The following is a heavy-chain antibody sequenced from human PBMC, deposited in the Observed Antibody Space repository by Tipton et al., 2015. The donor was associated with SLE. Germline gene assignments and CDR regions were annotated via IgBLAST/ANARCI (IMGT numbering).Heavy chain of an antibody. Sequence: SLRLSCSASGFTFSGSVMHWVRPTPAMGLEWVAGISQDGGAKHYADSVKGRFAISRDNSRNMLFLDLNSLRPDDTSVYYCAREGHGSGHAPAFDIWGQGTMVTVSS. D-gene: IGHD5-12*01. J-gene: IGHJ3*02. CDR2: ISQDGGAK. CDR3: AREGHGSGHAPAFDI. CDR1: GFTFSGSV. V-gene: IGHV3-30*03.